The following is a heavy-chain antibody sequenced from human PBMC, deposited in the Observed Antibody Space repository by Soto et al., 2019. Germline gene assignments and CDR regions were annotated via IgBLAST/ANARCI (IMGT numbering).Heavy chain of an antibody. J-gene: IGHJ4*02. CDR1: GFTFSSYA. CDR2: ISGSGGST. V-gene: IGHV3-23*01. CDR3: AKKFYDYVWGSYLIDY. D-gene: IGHD3-16*02. Sequence: GSLRLSCAASGFTFSSYAMSWVRQAPGKGLEWVSAISGSGGSTYYADSVKGRFTISRDNSKNSLYLQMNSLRAEDTAVYYCAKKFYDYVWGSYLIDYWGQGTLVTVSS.